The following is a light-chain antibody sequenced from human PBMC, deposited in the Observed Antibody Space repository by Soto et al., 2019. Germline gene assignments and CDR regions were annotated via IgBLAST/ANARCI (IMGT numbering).Light chain of an antibody. J-gene: IGLJ3*02. CDR1: NSNIGDNS. CDR3: GTWDDSLNGWV. Sequence: QSVLTQPPSASGTPGQVFTISCSGSNSNIGDNSVNWYQQLPGTAPRLVIYSDNQRPPGVPDRFSGSKSGNSASLAISGLQSDAEADYYCGTWDDSLNGWVFGGGTKVTVL. V-gene: IGLV1-44*01. CDR2: SDN.